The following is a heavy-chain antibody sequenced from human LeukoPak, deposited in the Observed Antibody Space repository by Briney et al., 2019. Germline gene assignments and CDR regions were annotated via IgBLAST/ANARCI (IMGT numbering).Heavy chain of an antibody. CDR2: INTNTGNP. Sequence: ASVKVSCKTSGGTFSSYAMNWVRQAPGQGLEWMGWINTNTGNPTYAQGFTGRFVFSLDTSVSTAYLQISSLKAEDTAVYYCARDGSGWYLLTDYWGQGTLVTVSS. V-gene: IGHV7-4-1*02. CDR3: ARDGSGWYLLTDY. CDR1: GGTFSSYA. J-gene: IGHJ4*02. D-gene: IGHD6-19*01.